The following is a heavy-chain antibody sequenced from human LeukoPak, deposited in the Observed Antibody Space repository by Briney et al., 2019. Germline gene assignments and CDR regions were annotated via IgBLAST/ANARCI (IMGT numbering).Heavy chain of an antibody. CDR3: ASGSGYSSGWYGYYYYYMDV. V-gene: IGHV4-34*01. Sequence: SETVSLTCAVYGGSFSGYYWSWIRQPPGKGLEWIGEISHSGRTNYNPSLKSRVTISVDTSKTQFSLKLSSVTAADTAVYYCASGSGYSSGWYGYYYYYMDVWGKGTTVTVSS. CDR1: GGSFSGYY. J-gene: IGHJ6*03. D-gene: IGHD6-19*01. CDR2: ISHSGRT.